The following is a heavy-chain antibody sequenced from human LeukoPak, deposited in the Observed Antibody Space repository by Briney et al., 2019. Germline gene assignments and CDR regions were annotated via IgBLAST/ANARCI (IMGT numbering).Heavy chain of an antibody. CDR1: GASIGSYF. CDR2: IYYGGGT. V-gene: IGHV4-59*01. CDR3: ARERGDYDSDNWFDS. J-gene: IGHJ5*01. Sequence: PSETLSLTCTVSGASIGSYFWSWIRQPPGKGLEWIGYIYYGGGTNYNPSFESRITISVDTSKNRISLNLTSVTASETAIYYCARERGDYDSDNWFDSWGQGTLVTVSS. D-gene: IGHD4-17*01.